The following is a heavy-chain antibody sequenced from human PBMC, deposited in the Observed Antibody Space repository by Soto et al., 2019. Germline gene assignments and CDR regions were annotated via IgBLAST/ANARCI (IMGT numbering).Heavy chain of an antibody. D-gene: IGHD2-15*01. J-gene: IGHJ3*02. CDR2: ISSSSSYI. V-gene: IGHV3-21*01. CDR3: ARAYCSGGSCYFLAYAFDI. CDR1: GFTFSRYS. Sequence: GGSLRLSFSAFGFTFSRYSMNRVRPAPGKGVEWVSSISSSSSYIYYADSVKGRFTISRDNAKNSLYLQMNSLRAEDTAVYYCARAYCSGGSCYFLAYAFDIWGQGTMVTVSS.